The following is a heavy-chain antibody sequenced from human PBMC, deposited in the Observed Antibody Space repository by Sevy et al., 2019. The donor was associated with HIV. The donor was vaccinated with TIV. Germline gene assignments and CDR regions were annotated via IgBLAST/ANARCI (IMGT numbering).Heavy chain of an antibody. J-gene: IGHJ4*02. Sequence: GGSLRLSCTASGVTLQTFGMHWVRQAPGKGLEWLAVISYDGNTQDYSDSVKGRFTISRDNSKNTLFLQMNNLSGDDTAVYFCTKASLRGNYIRADFDHWGQGTLVTVSS. V-gene: IGHV3-30*18. D-gene: IGHD3-10*02. CDR1: GVTLQTFG. CDR3: TKASLRGNYIRADFDH. CDR2: ISYDGNTQ.